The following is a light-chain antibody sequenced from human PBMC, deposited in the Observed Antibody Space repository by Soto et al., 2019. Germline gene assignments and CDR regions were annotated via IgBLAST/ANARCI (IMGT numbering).Light chain of an antibody. CDR1: QGISSY. Sequence: DIQLTQSPSFLSASVGDRVTITCRASQGISSYLAWFQQKPGRAPNLLIYGASTLQSGVPSRFSGSGSGTDFTLTISNLQPEDFATYYCQQSYNNPLTFGGGTKVEIK. J-gene: IGKJ4*01. V-gene: IGKV1-9*01. CDR2: GAS. CDR3: QQSYNNPLT.